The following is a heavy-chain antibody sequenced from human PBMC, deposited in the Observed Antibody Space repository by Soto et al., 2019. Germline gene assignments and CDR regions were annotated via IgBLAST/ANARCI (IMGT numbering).Heavy chain of an antibody. J-gene: IGHJ4*02. V-gene: IGHV3-23*01. CDR3: AKGASHAPFEK. CDR1: GFAFNDFA. Sequence: GGSLRLSCAASGFAFNDFAMNRVRQAPGKGPEWLSTISGSGDKTFHSDSVKGRFNISRDNSNNKMFLQMNSLRAEDTAIYYCAKGASHAPFEKWGRGTLVTVS. CDR2: ISGSGDKT.